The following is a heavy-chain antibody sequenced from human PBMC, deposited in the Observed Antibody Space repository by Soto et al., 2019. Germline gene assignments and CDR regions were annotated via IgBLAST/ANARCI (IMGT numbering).Heavy chain of an antibody. CDR2: INAGNGNT. V-gene: IGHV1-3*01. CDR3: ASEILGYYFYYGMDV. CDR1: GYTFTSYA. D-gene: IGHD2-15*01. J-gene: IGHJ6*02. Sequence: ASVKVSCKASGYTFTSYAMHWVRQAPGQRLEWMGWINAGNGNTKYSQKFQGRVTITRDTSASTAYMELSSLRSEDTAVYYCASEILGYYFYYGMDVWGQWTTVTVSS.